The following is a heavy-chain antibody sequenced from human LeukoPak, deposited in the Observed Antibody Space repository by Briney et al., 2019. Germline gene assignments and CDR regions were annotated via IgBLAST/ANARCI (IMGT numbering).Heavy chain of an antibody. Sequence: ETLSLTCTVSGGSISSYYWSWIRQPAGKGLEWIGRVYTSGSTNYNPSLKSRVTMSVDTSKNQFSLKLSSVTAADTAVYYCARMYSSGWQDDYWGQGTLVTVSS. J-gene: IGHJ4*02. D-gene: IGHD6-19*01. CDR2: VYTSGST. CDR1: GGSISSYY. CDR3: ARMYSSGWQDDY. V-gene: IGHV4-4*07.